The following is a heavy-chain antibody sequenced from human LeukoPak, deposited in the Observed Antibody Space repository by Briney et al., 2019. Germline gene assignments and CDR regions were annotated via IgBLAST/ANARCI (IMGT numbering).Heavy chain of an antibody. J-gene: IGHJ4*02. CDR1: GGSISSGSYY. V-gene: IGHV4-61*02. CDR2: IYTSGST. CDR3: ASQWPLDY. D-gene: IGHD6-19*01. Sequence: SETLSLTCTLSGGSISSGSYYWSWIRQPAGKGLEWIGRIYTSGSTNYNPSLKSRVTISVDTSKNQFSLKLSSVTAADTAVYYCASQWPLDYWGQGTLVTVSS.